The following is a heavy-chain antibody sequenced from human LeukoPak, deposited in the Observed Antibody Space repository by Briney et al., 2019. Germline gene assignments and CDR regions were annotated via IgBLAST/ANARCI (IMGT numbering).Heavy chain of an antibody. Sequence: ASVKVSCKASGYTFTGYYMHWVRQAPGQGLEWMGWINPNSGGTNYAQKLQGRVTMTTDTSTSTAYMELRSLRSDDTAVYYCARDSVVVVAASYYYYGMDVWGQGTTVTVSS. CDR1: GYTFTGYY. J-gene: IGHJ6*02. V-gene: IGHV1-2*02. CDR3: ARDSVVVVAASYYYYGMDV. CDR2: INPNSGGT. D-gene: IGHD2-15*01.